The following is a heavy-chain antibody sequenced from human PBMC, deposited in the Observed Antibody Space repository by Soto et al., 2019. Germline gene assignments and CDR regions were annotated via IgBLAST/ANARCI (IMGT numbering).Heavy chain of an antibody. D-gene: IGHD3-16*01. CDR1: GYTFSMYG. Sequence: ASVKVSCKASGYTFSMYGITWVRQAPGQGLEWMGWISAHTGITNYAQAFKGRVTMTTDTSANTASMELRSLKSDDTAVYYCARVPGRWGNSYGMDVWGQGTTVTVSS. V-gene: IGHV1-18*01. J-gene: IGHJ6*02. CDR2: ISAHTGIT. CDR3: ARVPGRWGNSYGMDV.